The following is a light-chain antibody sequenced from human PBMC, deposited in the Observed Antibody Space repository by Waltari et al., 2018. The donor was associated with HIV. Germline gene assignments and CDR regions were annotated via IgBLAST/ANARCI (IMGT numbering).Light chain of an antibody. J-gene: IGKJ4*01. CDR2: DAS. V-gene: IGKV3-11*01. Sequence: EIVLTQSPVTLSLSPGERATLSCRSSQSVSSSLAWYQQKPGQVPRLLIYDASNRDTCIPARFSGSGSWTDFTLTISSLEPEDFAVYYCQQRSNWPLTFGGGTKVEIK. CDR1: QSVSSS. CDR3: QQRSNWPLT.